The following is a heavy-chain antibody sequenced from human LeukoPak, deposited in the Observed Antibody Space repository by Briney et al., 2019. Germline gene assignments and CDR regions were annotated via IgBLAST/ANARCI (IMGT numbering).Heavy chain of an antibody. CDR2: INHSGST. J-gene: IGHJ4*02. D-gene: IGHD2-15*01. V-gene: IGHV4-34*01. CDR3: ARQPYRSGAYYFDY. CDR1: GGSFSGYY. Sequence: PSETLSLTCAVYGGSFSGYYWSWIRQPPGKGLEWIGEINHSGSTNYNPSLKSRVTISVDRSKNQFSLKLSSVTAADTAVYYCARQPYRSGAYYFDYWGQGTLITVSS.